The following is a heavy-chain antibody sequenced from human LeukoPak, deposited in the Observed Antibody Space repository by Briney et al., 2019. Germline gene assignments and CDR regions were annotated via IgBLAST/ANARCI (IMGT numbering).Heavy chain of an antibody. CDR1: GFTFSGYG. CDR3: AKRDSSGWFDP. Sequence: GSLRLSCAASGFTFSGYGMHWVRQAPGKGLEWVAVISYDGSNKYYADSVKGRFTISRDNSKNTLYLQMNSLRAEDTAVYYCAKRDSSGWFDPWGQGTLVTVSS. D-gene: IGHD6-19*01. J-gene: IGHJ5*02. CDR2: ISYDGSNK. V-gene: IGHV3-30*18.